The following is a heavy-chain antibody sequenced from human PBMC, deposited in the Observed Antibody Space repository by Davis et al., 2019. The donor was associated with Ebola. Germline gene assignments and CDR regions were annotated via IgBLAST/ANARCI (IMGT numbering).Heavy chain of an antibody. Sequence: MPSETLSLTCAVSGGSISSSNWWSWVRQPPGKGLEWIGAIYHSGSTNYNPSLKSRVTISVDTSKNQFSLKLSSVTAADTAVYYCARAVGSSTSWFDPWGQGTLVTVSS. CDR3: ARAVGSSTSWFDP. D-gene: IGHD2-2*01. J-gene: IGHJ5*02. CDR2: IYHSGST. CDR1: GGSISSSNW. V-gene: IGHV4-4*02.